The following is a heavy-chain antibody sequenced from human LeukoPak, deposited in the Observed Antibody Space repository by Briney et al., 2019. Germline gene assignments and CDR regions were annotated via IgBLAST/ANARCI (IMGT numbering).Heavy chain of an antibody. D-gene: IGHD6-19*01. V-gene: IGHV1-24*01. CDR3: ATDSGGYSYSSGQGFDP. J-gene: IGHJ5*02. Sequence: ASVKVSCKVSGYTLTELSMHWVRQAPGKGLEWMGGFDPEDGETIYAQKFQGRVTMTEDTSTDTAYMELSSLRSEDTGVYYCATDSGGYSYSSGQGFDPWGQGTLVTVSS. CDR1: GYTLTELS. CDR2: FDPEDGET.